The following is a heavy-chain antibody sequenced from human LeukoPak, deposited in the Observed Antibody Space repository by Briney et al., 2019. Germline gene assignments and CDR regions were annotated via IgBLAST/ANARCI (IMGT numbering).Heavy chain of an antibody. CDR3: ARGPRGSGWYNDY. J-gene: IGHJ4*02. CDR2: ISSSSSYI. Sequence: GGSLRLSCAASGFTFSDYYMNWVRQAPGKGLEWVSSISSSSSYIYYADSVKGRFTISRDNAKNSLYLQMNSLRAEDTAVYYCARGPRGSGWYNDYWGQGTLVTVSS. D-gene: IGHD6-19*01. CDR1: GFTFSDYY. V-gene: IGHV3-21*01.